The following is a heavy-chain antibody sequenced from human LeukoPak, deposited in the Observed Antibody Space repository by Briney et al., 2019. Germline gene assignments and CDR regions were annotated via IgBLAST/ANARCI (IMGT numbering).Heavy chain of an antibody. V-gene: IGHV1-2*02. CDR1: GYIFNYYY. CDR2: INPNSGDT. CDR3: ARSGAPPHYYYYYMDV. D-gene: IGHD7-27*01. J-gene: IGHJ6*03. Sequence: ASVKVSCKASGYIFNYYYIHWVRQAPGQGLEWMGCINPNSGDTNFAQKFQGRVTMTRDTSISAAHMELISLKSDDTAVYFCARSGAPPHYYYYYMDVWGKGTTVTVSS.